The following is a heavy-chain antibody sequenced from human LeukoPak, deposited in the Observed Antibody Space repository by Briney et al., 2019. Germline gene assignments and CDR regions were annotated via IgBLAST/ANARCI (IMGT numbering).Heavy chain of an antibody. Sequence: GGSMRLSCAASGFTFSSYAMSWVRQAPGKGLEWVSAISGSGGSTFYADSVKGRFTISRDNSKNTLYLQMNSLRAEDTAVYYCAKSPLGYYFDYWGQGTLVTVSS. CDR2: ISGSGGST. V-gene: IGHV3-23*01. D-gene: IGHD3-16*01. CDR1: GFTFSSYA. CDR3: AKSPLGYYFDY. J-gene: IGHJ4*02.